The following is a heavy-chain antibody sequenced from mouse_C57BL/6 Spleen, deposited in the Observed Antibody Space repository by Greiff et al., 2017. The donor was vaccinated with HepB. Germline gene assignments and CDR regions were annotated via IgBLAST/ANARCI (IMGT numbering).Heavy chain of an antibody. D-gene: IGHD2-4*01. J-gene: IGHJ2*01. V-gene: IGHV5-16*01. CDR3: ARGYDYDGVFNY. Sequence: EVMLVESEGGLVQPGSSMKLSCTASGFTFSDYYMAWVRQVPEKGLEWVANINYDGSSTYYLDSLKSRFLISRDNAKNILYLQMSTLKSEDTATYDCARGYDYDGVFNYWGQGTTLAVSS. CDR2: INYDGSST. CDR1: GFTFSDYY.